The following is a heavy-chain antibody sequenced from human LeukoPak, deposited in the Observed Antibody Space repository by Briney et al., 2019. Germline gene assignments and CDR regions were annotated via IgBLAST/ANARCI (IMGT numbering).Heavy chain of an antibody. CDR3: AKSGASIAARPMDY. CDR1: EFTFNSYA. Sequence: PGGSLRLSCAASEFTFNSYAMSWIRQAPGKGLEWVSAISGSGGSTYYADSVRGRLTISRDNSKNTLYLQMNSLRAEGTAVYYCAKSGASIAARPMDYWGQGTLVTVSS. D-gene: IGHD6-6*01. V-gene: IGHV3-23*01. J-gene: IGHJ4*02. CDR2: ISGSGGST.